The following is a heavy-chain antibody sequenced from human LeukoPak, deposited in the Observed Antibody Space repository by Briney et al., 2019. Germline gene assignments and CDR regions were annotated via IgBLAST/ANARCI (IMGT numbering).Heavy chain of an antibody. CDR2: INPKSGGT. V-gene: IGHV1-2*02. J-gene: IGHJ4*02. Sequence: ASVKVSCKASGYTFTGYCMHWVRQAPGQGLEWMGWINPKSGGTNYTQKFQGRVTMTRDTSITTAYMELSSLDSDDTAVYFCATRDGYNFDYWGQGTLVTVSS. CDR3: ATRDGYNFDY. CDR1: GYTFTGYC. D-gene: IGHD5-24*01.